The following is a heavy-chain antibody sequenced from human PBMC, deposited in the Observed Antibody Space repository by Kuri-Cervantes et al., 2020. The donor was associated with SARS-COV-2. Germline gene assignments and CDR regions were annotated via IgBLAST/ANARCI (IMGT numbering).Heavy chain of an antibody. CDR3: ARDRDSRGLGAYYYYYYTDV. J-gene: IGHJ6*03. CDR2: IIPILGIA. V-gene: IGHV1-69*04. Sequence: SVKVSCKASGGTFSSYAISWVRQAPGQGLEWMGRIIPILGIANYAQKFQGRVTITADKSTSTAYMELSSLRSEDTAVYYCARDRDSRGLGAYYYYYYTDVWGKGTTVTVSS. D-gene: IGHD3-22*01. CDR1: GGTFSSYA.